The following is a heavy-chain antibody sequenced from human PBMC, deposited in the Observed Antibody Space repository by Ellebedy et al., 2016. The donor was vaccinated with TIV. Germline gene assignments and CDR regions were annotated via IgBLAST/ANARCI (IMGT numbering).Heavy chain of an antibody. J-gene: IGHJ5*02. CDR2: INPNSGDT. V-gene: IGHV1-2*02. CDR3: ARGTGYSSSAPPGP. Sequence: ASVKVSXXASGYTFTGYYMHWVRQVPGQGLEWMGWINPNSGDTNYAQKFQGRVTMTRDTSISTAYMELSRLRSDDTAVYYCARGTGYSSSAPPGPWGQGTLVTVSS. CDR1: GYTFTGYY. D-gene: IGHD6-13*01.